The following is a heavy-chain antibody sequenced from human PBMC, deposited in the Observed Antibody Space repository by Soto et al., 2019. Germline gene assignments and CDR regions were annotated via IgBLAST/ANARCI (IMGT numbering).Heavy chain of an antibody. CDR1: GGSISSYY. J-gene: IGHJ5*02. CDR2: IYYSGST. V-gene: IGHV4-59*12. Sequence: SETLSLTCPFSGGSISSYYWSWIRQPPGKGLEWIGYIYYSGSTNYNPSLKSRVTISVDTSKNQFSLKLSSVTAADTAVYYCARVPGPWGQGTLVTVSS. D-gene: IGHD2-2*01. CDR3: ARVPGP.